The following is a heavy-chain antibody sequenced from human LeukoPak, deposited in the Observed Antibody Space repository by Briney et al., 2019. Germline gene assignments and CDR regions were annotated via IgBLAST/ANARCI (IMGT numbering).Heavy chain of an antibody. J-gene: IGHJ6*03. D-gene: IGHD6-19*01. CDR1: GVTFSSYS. CDR3: ARGPVAVAGTDYYYYMDV. CDR2: ISSSSSYI. Sequence: GGTLRLSCAASGVTFSSYSMNWVRQAPGKGLEWVSSISSSSSYIYYADSVKGRFTISRDNAKNSLYLQMNSLRAADTAVYYCARGPVAVAGTDYYYYMDVCGKGTTVTVSS. V-gene: IGHV3-21*01.